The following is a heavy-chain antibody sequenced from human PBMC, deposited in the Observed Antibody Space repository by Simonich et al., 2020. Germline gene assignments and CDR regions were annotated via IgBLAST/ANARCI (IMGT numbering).Heavy chain of an antibody. J-gene: IGHJ3*02. CDR2: ISYDGSKK. CDR1: GFTFSSYA. CDR3: AREGAGNDAFDI. Sequence: QVQLVESGGGVVQPGRSLRLSCAASGFTFSSYAMHWVRQAQGKGLEGVAVISYDGSKKYYADSVKGRFTISRDNSKNTLYLQMNSLRAEDTAVYYCAREGAGNDAFDIWGQGTMVTVSS. V-gene: IGHV3-30*07. D-gene: IGHD1-26*01.